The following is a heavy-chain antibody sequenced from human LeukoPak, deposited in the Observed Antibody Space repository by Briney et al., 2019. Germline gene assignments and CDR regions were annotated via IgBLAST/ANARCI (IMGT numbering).Heavy chain of an antibody. V-gene: IGHV1-2*02. CDR3: AKAMDTSMVPDLNY. CDR2: INPNGNAA. CDR1: GYTFTGYY. J-gene: IGHJ4*02. Sequence: ASVKVSCKASGYTFTGYYIHWVRQAPGQGLEWMGWINPNGNAARYAQRFQGRVTMTTDSSIDTAYMELSSLTSDDTAIYYCAKAMDTSMVPDLNYWGQGTLVTVSS. D-gene: IGHD5-18*01.